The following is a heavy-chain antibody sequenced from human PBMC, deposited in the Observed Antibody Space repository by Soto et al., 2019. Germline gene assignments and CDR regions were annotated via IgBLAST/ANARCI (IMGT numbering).Heavy chain of an antibody. Sequence: EVQLLESGGGLVQPGGSLRLSCAASGFTFSSYAMSWVRQAPGKGLEWVSSISTSGGSTYYADSVKGRFTISRDNSNNTLYPQMNSLRAEYTAVYYVSLSDRYYGMDVWGLGTTVTVSS. CDR1: GFTFSSYA. V-gene: IGHV3-23*01. CDR2: ISTSGGST. CDR3: SLSDRYYGMDV. J-gene: IGHJ6*02.